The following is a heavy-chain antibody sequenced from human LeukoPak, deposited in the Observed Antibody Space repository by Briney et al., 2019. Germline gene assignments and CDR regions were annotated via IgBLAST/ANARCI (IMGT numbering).Heavy chain of an antibody. CDR3: ARGAKYWVSFDY. CDR2: ISSSSSYI. V-gene: IGHV3-21*04. D-gene: IGHD4/OR15-4a*01. Sequence: TGGSLRLSCAASGFTFSSYTMNWVRLAPGKGLEWVSSISSSSSYIYYADSVKGRFTISRDNSKNTLYLQMNSLRAEDTAVYYCARGAKYWVSFDYWGQGTLVTVSS. J-gene: IGHJ4*02. CDR1: GFTFSSYT.